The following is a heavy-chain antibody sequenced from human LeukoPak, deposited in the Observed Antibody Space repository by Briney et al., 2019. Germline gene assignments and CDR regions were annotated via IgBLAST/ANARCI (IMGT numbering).Heavy chain of an antibody. V-gene: IGHV1-18*01. D-gene: IGHD2-21*01. CDR1: GYTFTSYG. Sequence: GASVKVSCKASGYTFTSYGISWVRQAPGQGLEWMGWTSAYNGNTAYAQKFQDRVTMTTETSTSTAYMELRSLRSDDTALYYCARVWCVLWCPGSEAFDIWGQGTMVTVSS. J-gene: IGHJ3*02. CDR3: ARVWCVLWCPGSEAFDI. CDR2: TSAYNGNT.